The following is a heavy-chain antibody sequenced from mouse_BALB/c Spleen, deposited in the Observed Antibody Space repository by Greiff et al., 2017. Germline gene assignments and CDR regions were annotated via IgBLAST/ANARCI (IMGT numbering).Heavy chain of an antibody. V-gene: IGHV1-15*01. CDR2: IDPETGGT. J-gene: IGHJ4*01. Sequence: VKLMESGAELVRPGASVTLSCKASGYTFTDYEMHWVKQTPVHGLEWIGAIDPETGGTAYNQKFKGKATLTADKSSSTAYMELRSLTSEDSAVYYCTRYYYGNYYAMDYWGQGTSVTVSS. CDR1: GYTFTDYE. CDR3: TRYYYGNYYAMDY. D-gene: IGHD2-1*01.